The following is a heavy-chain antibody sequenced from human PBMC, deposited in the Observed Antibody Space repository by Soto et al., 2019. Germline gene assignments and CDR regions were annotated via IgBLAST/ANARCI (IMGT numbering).Heavy chain of an antibody. D-gene: IGHD3-22*01. CDR3: RSAGEPKAPDSSVLVLAADY. CDR2: ISAYNGNT. J-gene: IGHJ4*02. CDR1: GYTFTSYG. V-gene: IGHV1-18*01. Sequence: QVQLVQSGAEVKKPGASVKVSCKASGYTFTSYGISWVRQAPGQGLEWMGWISAYNGNTNYAQKLQGRVTMTTDTATSQAYIGLRSVRADDAVEYYGRSAGEPKAPDSSVLVLAADYRGQGTLVTVSS.